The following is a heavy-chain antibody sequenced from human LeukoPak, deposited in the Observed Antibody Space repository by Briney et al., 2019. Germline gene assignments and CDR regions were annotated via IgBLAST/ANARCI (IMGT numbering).Heavy chain of an antibody. CDR1: GFTFSSYG. CDR2: IRYDGSNK. V-gene: IGHV3-30*02. Sequence: GGSLRLSCAASGFTFSSYGMHWVRQAPGKGLEWVAFIRYDGSNKYYADSVKGRFTISRDNSKNTLYLQMNSLRAEDTAVYYCAKAPAPIAARPWYYYYMDVWGKGTTVTVSS. J-gene: IGHJ6*03. D-gene: IGHD6-6*01. CDR3: AKAPAPIAARPWYYYYMDV.